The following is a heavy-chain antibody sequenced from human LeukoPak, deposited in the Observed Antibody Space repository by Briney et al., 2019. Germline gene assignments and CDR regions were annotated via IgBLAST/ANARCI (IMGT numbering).Heavy chain of an antibody. CDR3: TRENRPFCPFAY. J-gene: IGHJ4*02. CDR1: GGSIDITNY. CDR2: ISHDGTT. V-gene: IGHV4-4*03. D-gene: IGHD2/OR15-2a*01. Sequence: PPETLSLTCGVSGGSIDITNYWSWVRQAPGKGLEWIGEISHDGTTNYNSSLRSRVAMSLDRANNQFSLRLTSVTAADTAVYYCTRENRPFCPFAYWGQGVLVTVSS.